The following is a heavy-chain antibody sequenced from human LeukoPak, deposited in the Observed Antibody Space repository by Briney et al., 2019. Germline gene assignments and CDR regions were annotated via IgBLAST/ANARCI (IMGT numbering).Heavy chain of an antibody. J-gene: IGHJ4*02. V-gene: IGHV3-23*01. CDR1: GFTFSSHG. CDR2: ISPSGDIT. Sequence: PGGSLRLSCAASGFTFSSHGINWVRQAPGKGLEWVSGISPSGDITYYTDSVQGRFTISRDNSKNMMYVQMNSLRAEDTAVYYCARLRTLRGVHTRIDYWGQGTLVTVSS. D-gene: IGHD3-10*01. CDR3: ARLRTLRGVHTRIDY.